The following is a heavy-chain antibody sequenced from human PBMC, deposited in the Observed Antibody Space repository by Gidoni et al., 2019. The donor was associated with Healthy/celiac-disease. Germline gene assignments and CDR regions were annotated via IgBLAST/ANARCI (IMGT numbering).Heavy chain of an antibody. D-gene: IGHD6-13*01. CDR2: ISGSGGST. CDR1: GFTFSSYA. Sequence: EVQLLESGGGLVQPGGSLRPSCAASGFTFSSYAMSWVRQAPGKGLEWVSAISGSGGSTYYADSVKGRFTISRDNSKNTLYLQMNSLRAEDTAVYYCAKGSSSSWYAAYYWGQGTLVTVSS. CDR3: AKGSSSSWYAAYY. J-gene: IGHJ4*02. V-gene: IGHV3-23*01.